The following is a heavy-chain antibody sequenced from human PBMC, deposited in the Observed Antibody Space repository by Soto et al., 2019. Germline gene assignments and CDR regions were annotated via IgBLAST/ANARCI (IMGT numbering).Heavy chain of an antibody. J-gene: IGHJ6*01. V-gene: IGHV4-34*01. D-gene: IGHD2-2*01. Sequence: SDTLSLTCAVYGGSFSGYYWSWIRQPPGKGLEWIGEINHSGSTNYNPSLKSRVTISVDTSKNQFSLKLSSVTAAATAVYYCARGLRYCSRTSCYRLRRAGDFCPYHSGMDV. CDR1: GGSFSGYY. CDR3: ARGLRYCSRTSCYRLRRAGDFCPYHSGMDV. CDR2: INHSGST.